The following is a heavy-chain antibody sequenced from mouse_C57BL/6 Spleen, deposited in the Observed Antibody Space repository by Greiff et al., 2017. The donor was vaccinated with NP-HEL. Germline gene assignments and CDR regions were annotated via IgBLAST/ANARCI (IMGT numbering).Heavy chain of an antibody. CDR1: GYTFTSYW. J-gene: IGHJ3*01. CDR3: AREDYGQAWFAY. V-gene: IGHV1-55*01. CDR2: IYPGSGST. D-gene: IGHD2-4*01. Sequence: QVQLQQPGAELVKPGASVKMSCKASGYTFTSYWITWVKQRPGQGLEWIGDIYPGSGSTNYNEKFKSKATLTVDTSSSTAYMQLSSLTSEDSAVYYCAREDYGQAWFAYWGQGTLVTVSA.